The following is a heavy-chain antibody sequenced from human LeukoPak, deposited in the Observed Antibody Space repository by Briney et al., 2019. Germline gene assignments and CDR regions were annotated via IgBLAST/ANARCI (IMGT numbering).Heavy chain of an antibody. V-gene: IGHV3-30*02. CDR1: GFTFSSYG. J-gene: IGHJ6*02. Sequence: PGGSLRLSCAASGFTFSSYGMHWVRQAPGKGLEWVAFIRYDGSNKYYADSVKGRFTISRDNSKNTLYLQMNSLRAEDTAVYYCAKEGLRYFDWYYYYGIDVWGQGTTVTVSS. CDR2: IRYDGSNK. CDR3: AKEGLRYFDWYYYYGIDV. D-gene: IGHD3-9*01.